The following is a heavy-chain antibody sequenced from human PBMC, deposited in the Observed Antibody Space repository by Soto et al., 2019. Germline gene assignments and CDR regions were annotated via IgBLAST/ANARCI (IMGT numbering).Heavy chain of an antibody. Sequence: QVQLVQSGAEVKKPGASVKVSCKTSGYTFRSYSISWVRQAPGQGLEWMGWINVYNGNKKYAKNLQGRVTMTTDTSKSTGYIELRSQRYDDTAVYYCARDLAVGWFDPWGQGTLVTVSS. V-gene: IGHV1-18*01. J-gene: IGHJ5*02. CDR2: INVYNGNK. CDR3: ARDLAVGWFDP. D-gene: IGHD2-2*01. CDR1: GYTFRSYS.